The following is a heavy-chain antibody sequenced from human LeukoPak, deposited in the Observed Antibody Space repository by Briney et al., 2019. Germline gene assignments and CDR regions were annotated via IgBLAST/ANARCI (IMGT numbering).Heavy chain of an antibody. CDR3: AREWTGLAFDI. V-gene: IGHV3-30*04. D-gene: IGHD3/OR15-3a*01. CDR2: VSYDGNTK. Sequence: GGSLRLSCAASGFTFDNYAMHWFRQSPGKGLEWVAVVSYDGNTKYHADSVKGRFTISRDNAKNSLYLQMNSLRAEDTAVYYCAREWTGLAFDIWGQGTMVTVSS. J-gene: IGHJ3*02. CDR1: GFTFDNYA.